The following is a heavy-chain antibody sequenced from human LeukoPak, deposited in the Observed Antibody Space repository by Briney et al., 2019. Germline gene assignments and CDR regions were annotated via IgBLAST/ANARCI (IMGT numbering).Heavy chain of an antibody. CDR3: ARLPDFSGWPFDY. Sequence: PSETLSLTCTVSGGSLTNYYWTWIRQPPGKGLEWIGYIHSNGRTHYNPPLESRLTMSVDTSENQFSLKLNSVTAADTAVYFCARLPDFSGWPFDYWGQGILVTVSS. CDR2: IHSNGRT. V-gene: IGHV4-59*01. D-gene: IGHD6-19*01. J-gene: IGHJ4*02. CDR1: GGSLTNYY.